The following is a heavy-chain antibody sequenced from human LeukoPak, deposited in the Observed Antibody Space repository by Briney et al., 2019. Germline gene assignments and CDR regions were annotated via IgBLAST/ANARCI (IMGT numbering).Heavy chain of an antibody. CDR1: GYTFTGYY. CDR3: ASERVEDSSGYYLWDY. Sequence: ASVKVSCKASGYTFTGYYMHWVRQAPGQGLEWMGWINPNSGGTNYAQKFQGRVTMTRDTSISTAYMELSRLRSDDTAVYYCASERVEDSSGYYLWDYWGQGTLVTVS. V-gene: IGHV1-2*02. J-gene: IGHJ4*02. D-gene: IGHD3-22*01. CDR2: INPNSGGT.